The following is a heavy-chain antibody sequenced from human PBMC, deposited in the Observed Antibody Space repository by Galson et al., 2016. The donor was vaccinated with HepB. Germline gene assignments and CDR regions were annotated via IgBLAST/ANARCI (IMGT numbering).Heavy chain of an antibody. D-gene: IGHD3-3*01. CDR3: ARPARYYDFWSGYHPMDY. J-gene: IGHJ4*02. V-gene: IGHV4-39*01. CDR1: GGSISSSSHY. Sequence: SETLSLTCTVSGGSISSSSHYWGWIRQPPGKGLEWIGSIYYSGSTYYNPSLKSRVTISVDTSNSQFSLKLSSVTAADTAVYYCARPARYYDFWSGYHPMDYWGQGTLFTVSS. CDR2: IYYSGST.